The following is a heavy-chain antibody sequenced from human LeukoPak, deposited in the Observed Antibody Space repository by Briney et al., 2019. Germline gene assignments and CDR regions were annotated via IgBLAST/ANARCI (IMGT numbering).Heavy chain of an antibody. J-gene: IGHJ5*02. CDR3: VRDRPHNWFDP. V-gene: IGHV1-2*02. CDR2: IKPDSGDT. CDR1: GYTFSGYY. Sequence: ASVNVSCKASGYTFSGYYIHWVRQAPGQGLEWMGLIKPDSGDTNYAQNFRGRVTMTRDTSITTAYMELNRLTSDDTAVYYCVRDRPHNWFDPWGQGTLVTVSS.